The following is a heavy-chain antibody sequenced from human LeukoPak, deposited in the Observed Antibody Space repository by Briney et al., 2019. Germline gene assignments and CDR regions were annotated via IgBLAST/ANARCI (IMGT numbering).Heavy chain of an antibody. CDR1: GFTFSSYW. CDR2: INSDGSST. D-gene: IGHD2-15*01. V-gene: IGHV3-74*01. CDR3: ARDPGVGGYCSGGSCYSRWFDP. Sequence: PGGSLRLSCAASGFTFSSYWMHWVRQAPGKGLVWVSCINSDGSSTSYADSVKGRFTISRDNAKNTLYLQMNSLRAEDTAVYYCARDPGVGGYCSGGSCYSRWFDPWGQGTLVTVSS. J-gene: IGHJ5*02.